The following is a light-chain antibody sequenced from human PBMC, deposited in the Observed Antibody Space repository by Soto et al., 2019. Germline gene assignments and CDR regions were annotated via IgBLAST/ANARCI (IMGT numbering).Light chain of an antibody. CDR1: QGISNT. J-gene: IGKJ5*01. CDR2: YAS. V-gene: IGKV1-13*02. Sequence: AIQLTQSPSSLSASVGDRVTISCRASQGISNTLAWYQKKPGKPPNLLIYYASNLEDGVPSRFSGSGSGTDFTLTISNLQPEDFATYYCQHFNGYPITFGQGTRLDIK. CDR3: QHFNGYPIT.